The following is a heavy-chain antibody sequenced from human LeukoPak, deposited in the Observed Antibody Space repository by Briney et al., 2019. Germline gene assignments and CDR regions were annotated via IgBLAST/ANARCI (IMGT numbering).Heavy chain of an antibody. J-gene: IGHJ4*02. CDR3: ARDPYFDY. CDR2: VSSSGSTT. V-gene: IGHV3-48*01. CDR1: GFTFSSYS. Sequence: GGSLRLSCAASGFTFSSYSMNWVRQAPGQGLEWVSYVSSSGSTTYYADSVKGRFTISRDHAKNSLYLQMNSLRAEDTAVYYCARDPYFDYWGQGTLDTVSS.